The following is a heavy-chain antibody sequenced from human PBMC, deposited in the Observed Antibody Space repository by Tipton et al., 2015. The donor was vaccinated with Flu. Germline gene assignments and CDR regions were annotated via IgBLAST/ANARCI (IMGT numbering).Heavy chain of an antibody. J-gene: IGHJ4*02. CDR2: ISFDGSKK. D-gene: IGHD3-22*01. Sequence: QLVQSGGGLIQPGGSLRLSCAASGFSVSYNYMIWVRQAPGKGLEWVADISFDGSKKYYVDSLKGRFTISRDNPKNTLFLQMNSLRPEDTAVYYCAREAMTEVTSPSWGLYDSSDFRLLYWGQGTLVTVSS. CDR1: GFSVSYNY. V-gene: IGHV3-30-3*01. CDR3: AREAMTEVTSPSWGLYDSSDFRLLY.